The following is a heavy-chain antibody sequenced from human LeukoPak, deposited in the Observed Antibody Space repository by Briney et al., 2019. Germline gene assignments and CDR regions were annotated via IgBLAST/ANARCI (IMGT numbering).Heavy chain of an antibody. CDR3: ARDPTVTTNYFDY. D-gene: IGHD4-11*01. CDR1: GGSISSYY. CDR2: IYYSGST. J-gene: IGHJ4*02. Sequence: SETLSLTCTVSGGSISSYYWSWIRQPPGKGLEWIGYIYYSGSTNYNPSLKSRVTISVDTSKNQFSLKLSSVTAADTAVYYCARDPTVTTNYFDYWGQGTLVTVSS. V-gene: IGHV4-59*12.